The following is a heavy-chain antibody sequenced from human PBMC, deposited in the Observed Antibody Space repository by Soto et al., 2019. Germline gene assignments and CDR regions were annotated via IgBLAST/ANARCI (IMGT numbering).Heavy chain of an antibody. CDR2: INPNSGGT. CDR3: ARDLHHILVGIAARQDYYYGMDV. Sequence: ASVKVSCKASGYTFTGYYMHWVRQAPGQGLEWMGWINPNSGGTNYAQKFQGWVTMTRDTSISTAYMELSRLRSDDTAVYYCARDLHHILVGIAARQDYYYGMDVWGQGTTVTVSS. V-gene: IGHV1-2*04. J-gene: IGHJ6*02. D-gene: IGHD6-6*01. CDR1: GYTFTGYY.